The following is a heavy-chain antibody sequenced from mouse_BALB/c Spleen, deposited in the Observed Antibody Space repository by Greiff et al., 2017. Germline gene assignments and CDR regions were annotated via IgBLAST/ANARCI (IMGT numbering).Heavy chain of an antibody. CDR3: TPSNYYGSSFDY. CDR2: IRLKSNNYAT. J-gene: IGHJ2*01. Sequence: DVQLQESGGGLVQPGGSMKLSCVASGFTFSNYWMNWVRQSPEKGLEWVAEIRLKSNNYATHYAESVKGRFTISRDDSKSSVYLQMNNLRAEDTGIYYCTPSNYYGSSFDYWGQGTTLTVSS. CDR1: GFTFSNYW. D-gene: IGHD1-1*01. V-gene: IGHV6-6*02.